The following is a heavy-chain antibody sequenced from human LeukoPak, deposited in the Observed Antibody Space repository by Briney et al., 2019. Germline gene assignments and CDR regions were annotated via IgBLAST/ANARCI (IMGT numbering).Heavy chain of an antibody. CDR2: IYYTGST. J-gene: IGHJ4*02. D-gene: IGHD5/OR15-5a*01. V-gene: IGHV4-38-2*01. Sequence: SETLSLTCAVSGYSISSGYYWGWIRQPPGKGLEWIGSIYYTGSTYYSSSLKSRVTISVDTSKNQFSLNLSSVTAADTAVYYCASRRAYHVYGYWGQGTLVTVSS. CDR3: ASRRAYHVYGY. CDR1: GYSISSGYY.